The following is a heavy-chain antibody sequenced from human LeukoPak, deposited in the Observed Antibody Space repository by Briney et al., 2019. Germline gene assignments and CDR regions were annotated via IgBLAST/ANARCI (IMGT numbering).Heavy chain of an antibody. CDR3: ARDGKGIL. CDR1: GFPFSYYY. CDR2: FSSSSSYT. Sequence: GGSLRLSCAASGFPFSYYYMGWGRQAPGERVEWVSYFSSSSSYTNYPDSVKGRFTISRDNAKNLLYLQMNSLRAEDTAVYYCARDGKGILWGQRTLVTVSS. V-gene: IGHV3-11*06. J-gene: IGHJ4*02. D-gene: IGHD6-13*01.